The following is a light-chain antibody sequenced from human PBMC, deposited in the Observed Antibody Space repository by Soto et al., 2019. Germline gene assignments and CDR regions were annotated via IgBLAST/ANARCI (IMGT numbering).Light chain of an antibody. CDR2: DVS. CDR3: TSNTSSTPQV. V-gene: IGLV2-14*01. Sequence: QSALTQPASVSGSPGQSITISCTGTSSDVGGNNYVSWYQQHPGKAPKVVIYDVSNRPSWISNRFSGSKSGNTASLTISGLPDEEAADYYCTSNTSSTPQVFGGGTKLTVL. J-gene: IGLJ2*01. CDR1: SSDVGGNNY.